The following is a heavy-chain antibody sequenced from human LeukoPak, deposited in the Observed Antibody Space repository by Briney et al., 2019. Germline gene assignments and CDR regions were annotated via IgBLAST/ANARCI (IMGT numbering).Heavy chain of an antibody. CDR3: ARDRGSGLYGDYAYNFDY. CDR2: INPNSGGT. V-gene: IGHV1-2*02. Sequence: APVKVSCKASGYTFTSYGISWVRQAPGQGLEWMGWINPNSGGTNYAQKFQGRVTMTRDTSISTAYMELSRLRSDDTAVYYCARDRGSGLYGDYAYNFDYWGQGTLVTVSS. D-gene: IGHD4-17*01. CDR1: GYTFTSYG. J-gene: IGHJ4*02.